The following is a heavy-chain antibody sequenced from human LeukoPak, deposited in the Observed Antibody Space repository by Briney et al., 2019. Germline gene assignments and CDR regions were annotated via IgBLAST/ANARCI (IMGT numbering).Heavy chain of an antibody. Sequence: SETLSLTCAVYGGSFSGYYWSWIRQPPGKGLEWIGEINHSGSTNYNPSLKSRVTISVDTFKNQFSLKLSSVTAADTAVYYCARRHSTTTTRGGYYYGMDVWGQGTTVTVSS. V-gene: IGHV4-34*01. D-gene: IGHD4-17*01. CDR1: GGSFSGYY. CDR3: ARRHSTTTTRGGYYYGMDV. CDR2: INHSGST. J-gene: IGHJ6*02.